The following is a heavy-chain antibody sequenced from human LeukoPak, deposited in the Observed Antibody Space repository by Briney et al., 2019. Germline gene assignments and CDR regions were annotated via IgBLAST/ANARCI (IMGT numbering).Heavy chain of an antibody. Sequence: GGSLRLSCAASGFTFSSYGMHWVRQAPGKGLEWVAFIRFDGSNKFYADSVKGRFTISRDASKNTLYLQMNSLRAEDTAVYYCAKDGGVYYDILTGFYGYWGQGTLVTVSS. J-gene: IGHJ4*02. V-gene: IGHV3-30*02. D-gene: IGHD3-9*01. CDR2: IRFDGSNK. CDR3: AKDGGVYYDILTGFYGY. CDR1: GFTFSSYG.